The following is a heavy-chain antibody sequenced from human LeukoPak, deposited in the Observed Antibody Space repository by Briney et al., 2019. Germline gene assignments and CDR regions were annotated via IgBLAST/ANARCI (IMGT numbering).Heavy chain of an antibody. J-gene: IGHJ5*02. V-gene: IGHV3-21*01. CDR2: ISSSSGYI. CDR1: GFTFSSYS. Sequence: GGSLRLSCAASGFTFSSYSMNWVRQAPGRGLEWVSSISSSSGYIYYADSVKGRFTISRDNAKSSLYLQMSSLRAEDTAVYYCASLLWFGGNWFDPWGQGTLVTVSS. D-gene: IGHD3-10*01. CDR3: ASLLWFGGNWFDP.